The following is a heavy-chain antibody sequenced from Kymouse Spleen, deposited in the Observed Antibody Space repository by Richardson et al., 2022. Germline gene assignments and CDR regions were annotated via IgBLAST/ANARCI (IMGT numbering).Heavy chain of an antibody. Sequence: EVQLVESGGGLVQPGGSLRLSCAASGFTFSDHYMDWVRQAPGKGLEWVGRTRNKANSYTTEYAASVKGRFTISRDDSKNSLYLQMNSLKTEDTAVYYCAREQQQSRYFDYWGQGTLVTVSS. J-gene: IGHJ4*02. D-gene: IGHD6-13*01. V-gene: IGHV3-72*01. CDR1: GFTFSDHY. CDR3: AREQQQSRYFDY. CDR2: TRNKANSYTT.